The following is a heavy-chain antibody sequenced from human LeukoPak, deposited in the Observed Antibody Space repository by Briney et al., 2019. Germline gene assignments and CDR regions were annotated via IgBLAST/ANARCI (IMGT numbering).Heavy chain of an antibody. CDR1: GYTFTSYY. V-gene: IGHV1-46*01. CDR2: INSSGGST. CDR3: ASGAVAPPDAFDI. J-gene: IGHJ3*02. Sequence: ASVKVSCKASGYTFTSYYMHWVRQAPGQGLEWMGIINSSGGSTSYAQKFQGRVTMTRGTSTSTVYMELSSLRSEDTAVYYCASGAVAPPDAFDIWGQGTMVTVSS. D-gene: IGHD6-19*01.